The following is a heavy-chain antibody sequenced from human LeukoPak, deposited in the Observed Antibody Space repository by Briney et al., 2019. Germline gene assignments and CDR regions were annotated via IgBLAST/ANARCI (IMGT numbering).Heavy chain of an antibody. CDR3: ARGRLGYCSGGSCYHYYYYMDV. V-gene: IGHV4-34*01. CDR2: INHSGST. J-gene: IGHJ6*03. D-gene: IGHD2-15*01. CDR1: GGSFSGYY. Sequence: PSETLSLTCAVYGGSFSGYYWSWIRQPPGKGLEWIGEINHSGSTNYNPSLKSRVTISVDTSKNQFSLKLSSVTAADTAVYYCARGRLGYCSGGSCYHYYYYMDVWGKGTTVTISS.